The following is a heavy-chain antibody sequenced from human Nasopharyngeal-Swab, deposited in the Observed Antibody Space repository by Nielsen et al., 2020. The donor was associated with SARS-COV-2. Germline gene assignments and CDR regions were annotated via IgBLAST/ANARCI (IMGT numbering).Heavy chain of an antibody. J-gene: IGHJ4*02. CDR3: AKPSYDVLYQGLVDY. CDR1: GFTFSRYG. Sequence: GASVKRSWVGSGFTFSRYGMHWVRQARGKGLEWVSITSYQGTNTYYADSVKGRFTISRDNSKNTLYLQMNSLIAEDTAMYYCAKPSYDVLYQGLVDYWGQGTLVTVSS. V-gene: IGHV3-30*18. D-gene: IGHD2-2*02. CDR2: TSYQGTNT.